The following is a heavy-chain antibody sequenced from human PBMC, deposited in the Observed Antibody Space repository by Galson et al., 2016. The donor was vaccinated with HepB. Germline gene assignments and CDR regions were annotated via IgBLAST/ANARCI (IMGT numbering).Heavy chain of an antibody. CDR2: INQDGSEK. Sequence: SLRLSCAASEFSFSSYWMSWVRQAPGKGLEWVTNINQDGSEKYYVDSVKGRFTISRDNAKNSLFLQMNSLRAEDTAVDYCARGYIAMAEDPWGQGTLVTVSS. V-gene: IGHV3-7*03. D-gene: IGHD5-18*01. CDR1: EFSFSSYW. J-gene: IGHJ5*02. CDR3: ARGYIAMAEDP.